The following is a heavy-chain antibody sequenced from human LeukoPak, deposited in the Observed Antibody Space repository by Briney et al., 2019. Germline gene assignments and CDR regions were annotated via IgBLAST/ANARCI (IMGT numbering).Heavy chain of an antibody. Sequence: SVKASCKASGGTFSSYAISWVRQAPGQGLEWMGGIIPIFGTANYAQKFQGRVTITTDESTSTAYKELSSLRSEDTAVYYCAIVVVPAAIPHYYYMDVWGKGTTVTVSS. CDR1: GGTFSSYA. J-gene: IGHJ6*03. D-gene: IGHD2-2*02. CDR3: AIVVVPAAIPHYYYMDV. V-gene: IGHV1-69*05. CDR2: IIPIFGTA.